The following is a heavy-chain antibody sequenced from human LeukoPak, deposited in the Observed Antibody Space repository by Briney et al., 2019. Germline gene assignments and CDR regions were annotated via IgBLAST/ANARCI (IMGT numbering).Heavy chain of an antibody. D-gene: IGHD3-16*02. Sequence: ASVKVFCKASGYTFTSYGISWVRQAPGQGLEWMGWISAYNGNTNYAQKLQGRVTMTTDTSTSTAYMELRSLRSDDTAVYYCARDRITFGGVIVPGRHDYWGQGTLVTVSS. CDR1: GYTFTSYG. CDR2: ISAYNGNT. V-gene: IGHV1-18*01. CDR3: ARDRITFGGVIVPGRHDY. J-gene: IGHJ4*02.